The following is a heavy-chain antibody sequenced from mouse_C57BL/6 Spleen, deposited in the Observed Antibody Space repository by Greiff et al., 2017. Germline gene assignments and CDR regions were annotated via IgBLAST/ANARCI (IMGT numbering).Heavy chain of an antibody. CDR1: GFNIKNTY. D-gene: IGHD2-5*01. CDR2: IDPANGNT. CDR3: ASPGYYSNYRFAY. V-gene: IGHV14-3*01. J-gene: IGHJ3*01. Sequence: VQLQQSVAELVRPGASVKLSCTASGFNIKNTYMHWVKQRPEQGLEWIGRIDPANGNTKYAPKFQGKATITADTASNTAYLQLSSLTSEDTAIYYCASPGYYSNYRFAYWGQGTLVTVSA.